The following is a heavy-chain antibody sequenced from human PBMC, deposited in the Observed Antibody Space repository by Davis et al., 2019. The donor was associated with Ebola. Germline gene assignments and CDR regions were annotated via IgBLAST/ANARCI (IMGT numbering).Heavy chain of an antibody. CDR3: ARANWNYGRSYYYSYMDV. CDR2: IVPILGIQ. D-gene: IGHD1-7*01. CDR1: RDTFNKYA. V-gene: IGHV1-69*10. Sequence: SVPVSCQTSRDTFNKYAISWVRQAPGQGLEWMGGIVPILGIQQKFQARVTITADKKTNTVYMELSSLRSEDTAVYYCARANWNYGRSYYYSYMDVWGKGTTVIVS. J-gene: IGHJ6*03.